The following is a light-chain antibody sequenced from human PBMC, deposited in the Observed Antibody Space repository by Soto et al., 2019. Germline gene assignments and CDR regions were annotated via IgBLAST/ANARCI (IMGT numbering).Light chain of an antibody. CDR3: QQYNNWPRT. CDR1: QSVGYH. CDR2: GAS. V-gene: IGKV3-15*01. J-gene: IGKJ1*01. Sequence: EIVLTQSPATLSLSPGERATLYCRASQSVGYHLAWYQQKPGQAPRLLIYGASTRATGIPARFSGSGSGTEFTLTISSLQSEDFAVYYCQQYNNWPRTFGQGTKVDIK.